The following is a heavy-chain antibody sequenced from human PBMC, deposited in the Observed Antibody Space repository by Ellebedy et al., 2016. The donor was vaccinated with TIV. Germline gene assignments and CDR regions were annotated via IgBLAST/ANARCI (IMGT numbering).Heavy chain of an antibody. D-gene: IGHD5-12*01. Sequence: GGSLRLSXAASGFTFSSYAMSWVRQAPGKGLEWVAVVSHRGNIQYYADSVKGRFTISRDNSENTVFLQMNSLRPEDTALYYCVRAQGHVDSPMLYFDYWGQGTLVTVSS. CDR3: VRAQGHVDSPMLYFDY. V-gene: IGHV3-30-3*01. J-gene: IGHJ4*02. CDR1: GFTFSSYA. CDR2: VSHRGNIQ.